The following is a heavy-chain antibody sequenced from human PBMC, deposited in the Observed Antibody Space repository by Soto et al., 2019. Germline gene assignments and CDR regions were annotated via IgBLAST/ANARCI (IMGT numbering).Heavy chain of an antibody. CDR1: GFTFSSYS. CDR2: ISSSSSTI. V-gene: IGHV3-48*02. D-gene: IGHD4-17*01. CDR3: ARTTVTQSYWYFDL. J-gene: IGHJ2*01. Sequence: GGSLRLSCAASGFTFSSYSMNWVRQDPGKGLEWVSYISSSSSTIYYADSVKGRFTISRDNAKNSLYLQMNSLRDEDTAVYYCARTTVTQSYWYFDLWGRGTLVTVSS.